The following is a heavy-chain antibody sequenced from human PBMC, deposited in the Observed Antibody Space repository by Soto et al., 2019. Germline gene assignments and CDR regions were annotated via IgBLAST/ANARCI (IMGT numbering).Heavy chain of an antibody. J-gene: IGHJ4*01. CDR1: GFTFNNAW. V-gene: IGHV3-15*07. CDR2: IKSKTDGGTP. CDR3: TTDSYSSIIVVRFDY. Sequence: GGSLRLFCAASGFTFNNAWINWVRQAPGKGLEWVGRIKSKTDGGTPDYAAPVKGRFAISRDDSKNMVHLQMNSLKTEDTGIYYCTTDSYSSIIVVRFDYWGHGTLVTAPQ. D-gene: IGHD3-22*01.